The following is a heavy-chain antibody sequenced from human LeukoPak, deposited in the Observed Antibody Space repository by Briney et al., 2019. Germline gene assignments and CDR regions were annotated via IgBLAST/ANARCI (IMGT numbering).Heavy chain of an antibody. J-gene: IGHJ4*02. Sequence: AGASLKISCKVSGYPFTDYWIGWVRQMPGKGLEWMGILYPGDSDTRYSPSFQGQVTMSADKYISTAYLQWSSLKDSDTDMYYCARRSPATGTESFDYWGQGTLVTVSS. CDR3: ARRSPATGTESFDY. CDR2: LYPGDSDT. CDR1: GYPFTDYW. D-gene: IGHD6-13*01. V-gene: IGHV5-51*01.